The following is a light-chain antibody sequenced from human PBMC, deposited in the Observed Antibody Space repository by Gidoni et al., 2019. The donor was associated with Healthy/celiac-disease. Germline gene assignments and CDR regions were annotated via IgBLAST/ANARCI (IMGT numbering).Light chain of an antibody. V-gene: IGLV1-36*01. CDR3: AAWDDSLNAVV. CDR2: YDD. CDR1: SSNIGNNA. J-gene: IGLJ2*01. Sequence: QSVLTQPPSVSEAPRQRVTISCSGSSSNIGNNAVNWYPQLPGKAPKLLIYYDDLLPSGVSDRFSGSKSGTSASLAISGLQSEDEADYYCAAWDDSLNAVVFGGGTKLTVL.